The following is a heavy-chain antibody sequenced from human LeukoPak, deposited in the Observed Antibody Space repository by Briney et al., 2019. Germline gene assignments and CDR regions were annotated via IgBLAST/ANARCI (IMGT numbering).Heavy chain of an antibody. CDR2: INSDGSST. J-gene: IGHJ4*02. V-gene: IGHV3-74*01. CDR1: GFTFSSYW. D-gene: IGHD3-16*01. Sequence: GGSLRLSCAASGFTFSSYWMHWVRQGPGKGLMWVSRINSDGSSTTYADSVKGRFTMSRDNAKNTVFLQMNSLRADDTAVYYCGRAHSYNYGDYWGQGILVTVSS. CDR3: GRAHSYNYGDY.